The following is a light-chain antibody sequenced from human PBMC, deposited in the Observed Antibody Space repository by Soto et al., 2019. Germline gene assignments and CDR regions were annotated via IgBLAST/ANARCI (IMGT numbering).Light chain of an antibody. Sequence: DIVMTQSPDSLAVSLGERATINCKSSQSVLYSSNNKNYLAWYQQKSRQPPKLLIYWASTQESGVPDRFSGSGSGTDFTLTISSLQAEDVAVYYCQQYYSTPTFGQGTKLEIK. J-gene: IGKJ2*01. CDR3: QQYYSTPT. CDR1: QSVLYSSNNKNY. CDR2: WAS. V-gene: IGKV4-1*01.